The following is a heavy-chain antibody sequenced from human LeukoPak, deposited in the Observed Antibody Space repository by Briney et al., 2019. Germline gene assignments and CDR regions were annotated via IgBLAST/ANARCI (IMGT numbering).Heavy chain of an antibody. CDR2: ISYDGSNK. Sequence: QPGGSLRLSCAASGFTFSNYAMHWVRLAPGKGLEWVAVISYDGSNKYYADSVKGRFTISRDNSKNTLYLQMNSLRAEDTAVYYCATHSSWVRWFDPWGQGTLVTVSS. CDR1: GFTFSNYA. D-gene: IGHD6-13*01. CDR3: ATHSSWVRWFDP. J-gene: IGHJ5*02. V-gene: IGHV3-30-3*01.